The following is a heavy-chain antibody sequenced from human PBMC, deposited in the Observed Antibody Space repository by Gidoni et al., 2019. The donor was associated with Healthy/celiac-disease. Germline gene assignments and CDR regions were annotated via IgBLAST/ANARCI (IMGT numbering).Heavy chain of an antibody. D-gene: IGHD3-22*01. CDR1: GGSFSGYY. Sequence: QVQLQQWGAGLLKPSETLSLTCAVYGGSFSGYYWSWIRQPPGKGLEWIGEINHSGSTNYNPSLKSRVTISVDTSKNQFSLKLSSVTAADTAVYYCARGRYYDSSGYYPGGPRGAFDIWGQGTMVTVSS. J-gene: IGHJ3*02. CDR3: ARGRYYDSSGYYPGGPRGAFDI. V-gene: IGHV4-34*01. CDR2: INHSGST.